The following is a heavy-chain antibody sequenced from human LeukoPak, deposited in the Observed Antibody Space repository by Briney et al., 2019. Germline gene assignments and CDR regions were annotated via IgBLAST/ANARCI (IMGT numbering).Heavy chain of an antibody. V-gene: IGHV4-39*07. CDR1: GVSISSSTYF. J-gene: IGHJ5*02. Sequence: SETVSLTCNVSGVSISSSTYFWAWIRQSPGKGLEWIGNIYYSGSTHYNPSLKSRVTISVDTSKNQFSLKLSSVTAADTAVYYCARASYDYVWGAKRFDPWGQGTLVTVSS. CDR3: ARASYDYVWGAKRFDP. D-gene: IGHD3-16*01. CDR2: IYYSGST.